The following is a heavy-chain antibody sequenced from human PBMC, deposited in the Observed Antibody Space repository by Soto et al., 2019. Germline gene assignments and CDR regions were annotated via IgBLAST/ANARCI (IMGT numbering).Heavy chain of an antibody. V-gene: IGHV4-30-4*01. Sequence: QVQLQESGPGLVKPSQTLSLTCTVSGGSISSGDYYWSWIRQPPGKGLEWIGYIYYSGSTYYNPSLKSRVTLPVDTSKNQFSLKLSSVTAADTAVYYCARTAIYYYDSSGYLPPNESFDYWGQGTLVTVSS. J-gene: IGHJ4*02. D-gene: IGHD3-22*01. CDR1: GGSISSGDYY. CDR3: ARTAIYYYDSSGYLPPNESFDY. CDR2: IYYSGST.